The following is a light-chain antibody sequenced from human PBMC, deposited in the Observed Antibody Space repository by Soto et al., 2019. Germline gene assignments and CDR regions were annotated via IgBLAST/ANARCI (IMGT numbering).Light chain of an antibody. Sequence: EIVLTQSPGTLSLSPGERATLSCRASQSVSSTYLAWYQQKPGQAPRLLIYGASSRATGVPDRFSGSGSGTDFTLTISRLEPDDFAVYYCQQYGSSPVTFGQGTKVELK. CDR3: QQYGSSPVT. J-gene: IGKJ1*01. V-gene: IGKV3-20*01. CDR2: GAS. CDR1: QSVSSTY.